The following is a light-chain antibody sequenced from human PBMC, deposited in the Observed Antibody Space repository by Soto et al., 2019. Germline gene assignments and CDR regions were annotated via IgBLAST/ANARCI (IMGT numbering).Light chain of an antibody. CDR3: SSYTSAATYV. Sequence: QSALTQPASVSGSPGQAITISCTGSSSDVGAYNYDSGYQQHHPGEAPKLIIYDVTHRPAEVSNHFSGSKSGNTASLTISALQTEDEADYYCSSYTSAATYVFGTETKLTVI. V-gene: IGLV2-14*03. CDR1: SSDVGAYNY. J-gene: IGLJ1*01. CDR2: DVT.